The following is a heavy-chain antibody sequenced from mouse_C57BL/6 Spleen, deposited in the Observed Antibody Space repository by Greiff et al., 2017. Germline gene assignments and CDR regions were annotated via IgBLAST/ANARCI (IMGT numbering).Heavy chain of an antibody. Sequence: LQQPGAELVKPGASVKMSCKASGYTFTSYWITWVKQRPGQGLEWIGDIYPGSGSTNYNEKFKSKATLTVDTSSSTAYMQLSSLTSEDSAVYYCARSQESYYYAMDYWGQGTSVTVSS. CDR2: IYPGSGST. D-gene: IGHD3-2*02. CDR3: ARSQESYYYAMDY. CDR1: GYTFTSYW. V-gene: IGHV1-55*01. J-gene: IGHJ4*01.